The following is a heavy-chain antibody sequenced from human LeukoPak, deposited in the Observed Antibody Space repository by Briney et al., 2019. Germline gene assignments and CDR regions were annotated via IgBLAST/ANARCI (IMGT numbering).Heavy chain of an antibody. CDR1: GGSISSYY. CDR3: ARLEPPDNWIEDAFDI. Sequence: SETLSLTCTVSGGSISSYYWSWIRQPPGKGLEWIGYTYYSGSTNYNPSLKSRVTISVDTSKNQFSLKLSSVTAADTAVYYCARLEPPDNWIEDAFDIWGQGTMVTASS. CDR2: TYYSGST. J-gene: IGHJ3*02. V-gene: IGHV4-59*01. D-gene: IGHD1-20*01.